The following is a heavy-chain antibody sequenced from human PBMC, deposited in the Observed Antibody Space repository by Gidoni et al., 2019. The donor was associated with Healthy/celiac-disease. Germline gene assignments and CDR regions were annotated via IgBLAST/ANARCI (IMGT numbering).Heavy chain of an antibody. D-gene: IGHD3-22*01. CDR3: AIIPLRSGYYYQDYYYYGMDV. CDR1: GFTFSSYG. J-gene: IGHJ6*02. V-gene: IGHV3-33*01. CDR2: IWYDGSNK. Sequence: QVQLVESGGGVVQPGRSLRLSCAASGFTFSSYGMHWVRQAPGKGLEWVAVIWYDGSNKDYADSVKGRFTISRDNSKNTLYLQMNSLRAEDTAVYYCAIIPLRSGYYYQDYYYYGMDVWGQGTTVTVSS.